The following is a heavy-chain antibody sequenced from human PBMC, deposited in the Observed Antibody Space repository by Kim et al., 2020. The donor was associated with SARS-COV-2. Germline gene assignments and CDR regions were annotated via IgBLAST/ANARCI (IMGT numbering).Heavy chain of an antibody. J-gene: IGHJ3*02. Sequence: YNDYAVSVKSRITINPDTSKNQFSLQLNSVTPEDTAVYYCASWDGDAFDIWGQGTMVTVSS. CDR2: YN. V-gene: IGHV6-1*01. D-gene: IGHD1-26*01. CDR3: ASWDGDAFDI.